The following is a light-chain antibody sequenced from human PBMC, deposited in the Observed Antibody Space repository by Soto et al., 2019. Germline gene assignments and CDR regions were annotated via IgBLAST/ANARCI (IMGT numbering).Light chain of an antibody. Sequence: QSALTQPPSVSGSPGQSITISCTGTISDVGRYNYVSLYQQYPGRAPKLIIFDVTYRPSGVSPLVSGSKSCNMASFTLSGLQAVDEADYYCNSYTGTSARYAFGTGTKVTVL. CDR2: DVT. V-gene: IGLV2-14*03. J-gene: IGLJ1*01. CDR1: ISDVGRYNY. CDR3: NSYTGTSARYA.